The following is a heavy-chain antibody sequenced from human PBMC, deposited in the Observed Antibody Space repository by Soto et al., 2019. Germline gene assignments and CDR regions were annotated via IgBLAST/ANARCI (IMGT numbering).Heavy chain of an antibody. CDR2: IHYSGST. D-gene: IGHD3-10*01. CDR3: ARSYGGNGDY. CDR1: GGSIGSYY. V-gene: IGHV4-59*01. Sequence: PSETLSLTCTVSGGSIGSYYWSWIRQPPGKGLEWIGYIHYSGSTNYNPSLKSRVTISVDTSKNQLSLKLSSVTAADTAVYYCARSYGGNGDYWGKVTLVTVS. J-gene: IGHJ4*02.